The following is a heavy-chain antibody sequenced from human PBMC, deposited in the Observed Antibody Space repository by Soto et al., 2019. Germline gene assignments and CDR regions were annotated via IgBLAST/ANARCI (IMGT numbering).Heavy chain of an antibody. CDR2: VSGSGGVT. D-gene: IGHD6-13*01. J-gene: IGHJ5*02. CDR3: ARGSSSADVNWFDP. Sequence: GGSLRLSCVASGFTFSSYAMSWVRQAPGKGLEWVSGVSGSGGVTYYADSVKGRFTISRDNSKNTLYLQVNSLRAEDAALYYCARGSSSADVNWFDPWGQGTLVTVSS. V-gene: IGHV3-23*01. CDR1: GFTFSSYA.